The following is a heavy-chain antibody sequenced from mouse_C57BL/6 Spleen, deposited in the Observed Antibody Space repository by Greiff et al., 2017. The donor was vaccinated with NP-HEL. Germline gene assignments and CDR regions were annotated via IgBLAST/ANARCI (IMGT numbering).Heavy chain of an antibody. CDR3: ARDDDGYTSY. CDR2: ISYDGSN. V-gene: IGHV3-6*01. D-gene: IGHD2-3*01. J-gene: IGHJ2*01. Sequence: EVKLQESGPGLVKPSQSLSLTCSVTGYSITSGYYWNWIRQFPGNKLEWRGYISYDGSNNYNPSLNNRISITRDTSKTQFFLKLNSVTTEDTATYYCARDDDGYTSYWGQGTTLTVSS. CDR1: GYSITSGYY.